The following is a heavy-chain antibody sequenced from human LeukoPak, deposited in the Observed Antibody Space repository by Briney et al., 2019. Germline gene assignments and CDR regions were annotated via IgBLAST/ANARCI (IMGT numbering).Heavy chain of an antibody. Sequence: PSETLSLTCTVSGGSISSSSYYWGWIRQPAGKGLEWIGRIYSSGSTNYNPSLKSRVTISVDSSKNQFSLRLNSVTAADTAVYYCARAIWFGEAHDYWGQGTLVTVSS. CDR3: ARAIWFGEAHDY. CDR1: GGSISSSSYY. CDR2: IYSSGST. V-gene: IGHV4-61*02. D-gene: IGHD3-10*01. J-gene: IGHJ4*02.